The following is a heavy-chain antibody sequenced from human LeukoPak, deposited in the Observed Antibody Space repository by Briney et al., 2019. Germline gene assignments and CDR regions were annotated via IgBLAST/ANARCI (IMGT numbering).Heavy chain of an antibody. CDR1: GGSISSGGYS. CDR3: ARHTPVVLAPSGYYYNMDV. V-gene: IGHV4-31*03. CDR2: IYYSGST. Sequence: SETQSLTCTVSGGSISSGGYSWSWIRQHPGKGLEWIGYIYYSGSTYYNPSLKSRVTISVDTSKNQFSLKLSSVTAADTAVYYCARHTPVVLAPSGYYYNMDVWGQGTTVTVSS. D-gene: IGHD5-18*01. J-gene: IGHJ6*02.